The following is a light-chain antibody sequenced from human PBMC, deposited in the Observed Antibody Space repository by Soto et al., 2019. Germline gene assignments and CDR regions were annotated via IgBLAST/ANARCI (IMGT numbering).Light chain of an antibody. CDR1: SSDIGGYNS. V-gene: IGLV2-8*01. Sequence: QSALTQPASASGSLGQSVTISCTGTSSDIGGYNSVSWYQQHPGKAPKVMIYDVSKRPSGVPDRFSGSNSGNTASLTVSGLQAEDEADYYCTSYSGNKNLVFGTGTKLTVL. CDR2: DVS. J-gene: IGLJ1*01. CDR3: TSYSGNKNLV.